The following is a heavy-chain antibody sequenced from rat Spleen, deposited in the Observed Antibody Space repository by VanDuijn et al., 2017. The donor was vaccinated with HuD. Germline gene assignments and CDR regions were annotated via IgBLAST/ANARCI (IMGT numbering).Heavy chain of an antibody. CDR2: ISTSGGST. V-gene: IGHV5-25*01. J-gene: IGHJ2*01. Sequence: EVQLVESGGGLVQPGRSLKLSCAASGFTFSNYDMAWVRQAPTKGLEWVASISTSGGSTYYRDSVKGRFTVSRDNAKSTLYLQMDSLRSEDTATYYCARGGGSLWGQGVMVTVSS. CDR1: GFTFSNYD. CDR3: ARGGGSL. D-gene: IGHD1-11*01.